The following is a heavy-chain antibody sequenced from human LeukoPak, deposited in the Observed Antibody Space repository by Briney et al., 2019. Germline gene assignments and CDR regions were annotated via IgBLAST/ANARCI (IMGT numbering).Heavy chain of an antibody. CDR1: GFTFSAYA. Sequence: GGSLRLSCAASGFTFSAYAMHWVRQAPGKGLEWVAIISYDGNTKYQADSVKGRFTISRDDSKNTLYLQMNSLRAEDTAVYYCARDRSANSRVYYFDYWGQGTLVTVSS. D-gene: IGHD4/OR15-4a*01. CDR2: ISYDGNTK. J-gene: IGHJ4*02. V-gene: IGHV3-30-3*01. CDR3: ARDRSANSRVYYFDY.